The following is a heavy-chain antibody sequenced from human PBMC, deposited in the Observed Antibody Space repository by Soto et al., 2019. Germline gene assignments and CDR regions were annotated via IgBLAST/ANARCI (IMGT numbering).Heavy chain of an antibody. J-gene: IGHJ6*02. D-gene: IGHD3-10*01. Sequence: QVQLVESGGGVVQPGRSLRLSCAASGFTFSSYGMHWVRQAPGKGLEWVAVISYDGSNKYYADPVKGRFTISRDNSKNTLYLQMNSLRAEDTAVYYWAKDRMYGSGADEHYYYGMDVCGQGTTVTVSS. CDR3: AKDRMYGSGADEHYYYGMDV. V-gene: IGHV3-30*18. CDR2: ISYDGSNK. CDR1: GFTFSSYG.